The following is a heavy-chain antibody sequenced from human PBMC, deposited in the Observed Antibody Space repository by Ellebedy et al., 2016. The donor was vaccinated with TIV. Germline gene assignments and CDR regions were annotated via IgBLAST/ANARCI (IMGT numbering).Heavy chain of an antibody. CDR1: GFTFSSYA. CDR2: ISDSGANT. Sequence: GESLKISCVASGFTFSSYAMCWVRQAPGKGLEWVSTISDSGANTYFPDSVKGRFTISRDNSRNTVYLQMNSLRAEDTAIYYCAKDSGKYGWNSEYWGQGTQVTVSS. J-gene: IGHJ4*02. CDR3: AKDSGKYGWNSEY. V-gene: IGHV3-23*01. D-gene: IGHD3-10*01.